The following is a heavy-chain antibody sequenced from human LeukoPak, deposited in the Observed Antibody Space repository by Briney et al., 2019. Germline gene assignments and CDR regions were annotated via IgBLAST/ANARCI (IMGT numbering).Heavy chain of an antibody. CDR3: ARGVADRHGYNYNYFDY. CDR1: GYTFTSYY. Sequence: ASVKVSCKASGYTFTSYYMYWVRQAPGQGLEWMVIINPSGGSTNNAQKFQGRVTMTRDTSTSTVYMELSSLRSEDTAVYYCARGVADRHGYNYNYFDYWGQGTLVTVSS. J-gene: IGHJ4*02. V-gene: IGHV1-46*01. D-gene: IGHD5-24*01. CDR2: INPSGGST.